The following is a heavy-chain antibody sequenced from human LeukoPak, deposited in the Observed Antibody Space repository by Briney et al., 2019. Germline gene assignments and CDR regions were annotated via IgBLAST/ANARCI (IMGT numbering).Heavy chain of an antibody. Sequence: SHTLSLTYDLCWRSMSRGGYSRTWIRQPPGKGLEWVGYIYHSGSTYYNPSLKSRVTLSVDRSQNQFSLKLSSVTAADTAVYSCARLSNVDYEGAFEYWGQGTLVTVSS. J-gene: IGHJ4*02. CDR3: ARLSNVDYEGAFEY. CDR2: IYHSGST. CDR1: WRSMSRGGYS. V-gene: IGHV4-30-2*01. D-gene: IGHD4-17*01.